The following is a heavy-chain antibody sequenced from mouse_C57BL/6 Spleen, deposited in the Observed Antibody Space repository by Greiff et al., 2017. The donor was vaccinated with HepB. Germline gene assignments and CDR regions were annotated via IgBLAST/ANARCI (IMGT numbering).Heavy chain of an antibody. J-gene: IGHJ3*01. D-gene: IGHD2-4*01. Sequence: VQLVESGPGLVQPSQSLSITCTVSGFSLTSYGVHWVRQSPGKGLEWLGVIWSGGSTDYNAAFISRLSISKDNSKSQVFFKMNSLQADDTAIYYCARMGDYEGFAYWGQGTLVTVSA. CDR1: GFSLTSYG. V-gene: IGHV2-2*01. CDR2: IWSGGST. CDR3: ARMGDYEGFAY.